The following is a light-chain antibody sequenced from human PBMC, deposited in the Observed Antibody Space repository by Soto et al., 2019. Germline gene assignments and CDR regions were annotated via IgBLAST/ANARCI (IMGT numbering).Light chain of an antibody. Sequence: QSALTQPASVSGSPEQSITVSCTGTSSDVGRYNYVSWYQQHPGRAPRLIIYEVINRPAGVSNRFSGSKSGNTALLTISGLQAADEAEYYCCSYTRSSTLLFGGGTKLTVL. CDR1: SSDVGRYNY. V-gene: IGLV2-14*01. CDR2: EVI. CDR3: CSYTRSSTLL. J-gene: IGLJ2*01.